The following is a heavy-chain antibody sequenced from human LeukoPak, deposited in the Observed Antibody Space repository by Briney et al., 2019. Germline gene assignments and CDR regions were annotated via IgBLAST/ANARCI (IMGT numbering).Heavy chain of an antibody. CDR1: GGSISSSSYY. V-gene: IGHV4-39*01. D-gene: IGHD3-22*01. Sequence: SETLSLTCTVSGGSISSSSYYWGWIRQPPGTGLEWIGSIYYSGSTYYNPSLKSRVTISVDTSKNQFSLKLSSVTAADTAVYYCARLWGTMISRDYWGQGTLVTVSS. J-gene: IGHJ4*02. CDR3: ARLWGTMISRDY. CDR2: IYYSGST.